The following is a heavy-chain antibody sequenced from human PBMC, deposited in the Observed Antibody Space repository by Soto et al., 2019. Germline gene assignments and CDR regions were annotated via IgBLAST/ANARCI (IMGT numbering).Heavy chain of an antibody. CDR3: ARDLDLRVLTGGNAFDI. V-gene: IGHV6-1*01. Sequence: KQSQTLSLTCAISGDSVSSNSAAWNWIRQSPSRGLEWLGRTYYRSKWYNDYAVSVKSRITINPDTSKNQFSLQLNSVTPEDTAVYYCARDLDLRVLTGGNAFDIWGQGTMVTVSS. J-gene: IGHJ3*02. D-gene: IGHD7-27*01. CDR2: TYYRSKWYN. CDR1: GDSVSSNSAA.